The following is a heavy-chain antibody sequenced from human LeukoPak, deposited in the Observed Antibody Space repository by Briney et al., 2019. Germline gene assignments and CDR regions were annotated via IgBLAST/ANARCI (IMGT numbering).Heavy chain of an antibody. CDR2: ISYDGSNK. Sequence: PGRSLRPSCAASGFTFSSYAMHWVRQAPGKGLEWVAVISYDGSNKYYADSVKGRFTISRDNSKNTLYLQMNSLRAEDTAVYYCARVSSSGWYPDYWGQGTLVTVSS. V-gene: IGHV3-30*04. J-gene: IGHJ4*02. CDR3: ARVSSSGWYPDY. CDR1: GFTFSSYA. D-gene: IGHD6-19*01.